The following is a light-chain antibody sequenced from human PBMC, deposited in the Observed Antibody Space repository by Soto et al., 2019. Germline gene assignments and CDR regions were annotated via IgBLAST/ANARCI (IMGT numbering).Light chain of an antibody. Sequence: EIVLTQSPATLSLSPGERATLSCRASQSVSNYLAWYQQKPGQAPRLLMYDTSNRAPGIPARFSGSGSGTDLPLTISSLEPEDFAVYFCQQRSKFLWTFGQGTKVDI. CDR1: QSVSNY. V-gene: IGKV3-11*01. J-gene: IGKJ1*01. CDR3: QQRSKFLWT. CDR2: DTS.